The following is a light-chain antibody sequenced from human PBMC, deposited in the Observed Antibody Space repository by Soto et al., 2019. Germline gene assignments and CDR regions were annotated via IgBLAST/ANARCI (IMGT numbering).Light chain of an antibody. CDR3: QQSYSTPPDT. J-gene: IGKJ2*01. V-gene: IGKV1-39*01. Sequence: DIQMTQSPSSLSASVGDRVTITCRASQSIGTFLNWYQKKPGRAPKLLIHAASSLHSGIPSRFSGSGFGTDFTITISSLQPEDFATYYCQQSYSTPPDTFGQGTKLEIK. CDR1: QSIGTF. CDR2: AAS.